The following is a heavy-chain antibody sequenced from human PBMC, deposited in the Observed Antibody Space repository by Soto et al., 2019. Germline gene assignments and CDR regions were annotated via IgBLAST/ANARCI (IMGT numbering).Heavy chain of an antibody. Sequence: VASVKVSCKASGYTFPSYDINWVRQATGQGLEWMGWMNPNSGNTGYAQKFQGRVTMTRNTSISTAYMELSSLRSEDTAVYYCATGYYGDSSYWYFDLWGRGTLVTVSS. CDR1: GYTFPSYD. CDR2: MNPNSGNT. V-gene: IGHV1-8*01. D-gene: IGHD4-17*01. CDR3: ATGYYGDSSYWYFDL. J-gene: IGHJ2*01.